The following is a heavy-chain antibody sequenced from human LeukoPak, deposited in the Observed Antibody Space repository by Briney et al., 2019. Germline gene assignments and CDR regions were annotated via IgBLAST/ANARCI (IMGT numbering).Heavy chain of an antibody. CDR2: IYYSGST. Sequence: SETLSLTCTVSGGSISSYYWSWIRQPPGKGLEWVGYIYYSGSTNYNPSLKSRVTISVDTSKNQFSLKLSSVTAADTAVYYCAREGSYGYMGYYFDYWGQGTLVTV. CDR3: AREGSYGYMGYYFDY. J-gene: IGHJ4*02. D-gene: IGHD5-18*01. V-gene: IGHV4-59*01. CDR1: GGSISSYY.